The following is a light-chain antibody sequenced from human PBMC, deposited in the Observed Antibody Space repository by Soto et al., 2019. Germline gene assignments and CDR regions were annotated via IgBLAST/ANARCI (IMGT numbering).Light chain of an antibody. Sequence: DIRMTQSPPSLSASVGDKITITCRANQGINNFLAWYHQKPGEVPKLLMYDAFTLQSGASSRFSGSGSGTVFTLTINSLQPEDVGSYYCQRSDSVPRTFGKGTKVEVK. J-gene: IGKJ1*01. V-gene: IGKV1-27*01. CDR1: QGINNF. CDR3: QRSDSVPRT. CDR2: DAF.